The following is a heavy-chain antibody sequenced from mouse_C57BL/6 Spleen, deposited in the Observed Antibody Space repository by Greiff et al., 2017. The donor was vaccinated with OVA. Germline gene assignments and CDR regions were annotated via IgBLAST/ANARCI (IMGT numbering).Heavy chain of an antibody. J-gene: IGHJ4*01. CDR1: GYAFSSSW. V-gene: IGHV1-82*01. Sequence: QVQLQQSGPELVKPGASVKISCKASGYAFSSSWMNWVKQRPGKGLEWIGRIYPGDGDTNYNGKFKGKATLTADKSSSTAYMQLSSLTSEDSAVYCCARGSTVVATGAMDYWGKGTSVTVSS. D-gene: IGHD1-1*01. CDR2: IYPGDGDT. CDR3: ARGSTVVATGAMDY.